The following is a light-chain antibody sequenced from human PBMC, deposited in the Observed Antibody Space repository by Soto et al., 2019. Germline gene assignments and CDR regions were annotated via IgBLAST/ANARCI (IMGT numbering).Light chain of an antibody. V-gene: IGKV1-39*01. Sequence: DIQMTQSPSSLSASVGDRVTITCRASQSITSYLNWYQQKLGKAPKLLIYGASSLQSGVPSRFSGSGSGTDFTLTISSLHPEDFATYYCPQSYSTPAVGQGTRMEMK. CDR1: QSITSY. CDR3: PQSYSTPA. CDR2: GAS. J-gene: IGKJ5*01.